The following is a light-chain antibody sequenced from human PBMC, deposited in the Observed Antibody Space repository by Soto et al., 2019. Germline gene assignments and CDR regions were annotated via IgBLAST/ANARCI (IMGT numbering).Light chain of an antibody. CDR2: DAS. CDR3: QQRSIWPLT. CDR1: QSVSSY. V-gene: IGKV3-11*01. Sequence: EVVLTQSPATLSLSPGDRATLSCRASQSVSSYFAWYQQKPGQAPRLLIYDASNRATGIPARFSGSGSGTDFTLTINSLEAEDFAVYYCQQRSIWPLTFGQGTRLEIK. J-gene: IGKJ5*01.